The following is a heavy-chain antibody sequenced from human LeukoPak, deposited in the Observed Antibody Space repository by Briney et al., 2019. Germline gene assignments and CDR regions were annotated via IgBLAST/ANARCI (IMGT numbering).Heavy chain of an antibody. D-gene: IGHD3-10*01. Sequence: SQTLSLTCDISGDSVSSNSAAWNWIRQSPSRGLEWLGRTYYRSKWYNDYAISVKSRMTINADTSKNQFSLQLNSVTPEDTAAYYCAKGRWALFDCWGQGTLVIVSS. J-gene: IGHJ4*02. CDR1: GDSVSSNSAA. CDR3: AKGRWALFDC. CDR2: TYYRSKWYN. V-gene: IGHV6-1*01.